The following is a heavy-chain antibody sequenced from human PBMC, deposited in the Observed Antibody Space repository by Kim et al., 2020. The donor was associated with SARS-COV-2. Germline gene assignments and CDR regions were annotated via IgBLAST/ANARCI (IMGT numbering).Heavy chain of an antibody. Sequence: SETLSLTCAVYGGSFSGYYWSWIRQPPGKGLEWIGEINHSGSTNYNPSLKSRVTISVDTSKNQFSLKLSSVTAADTAVYYCASSDSSGVDYWGQGTLVTVSS. D-gene: IGHD6-19*01. CDR1: GGSFSGYY. V-gene: IGHV4-34*01. J-gene: IGHJ4*02. CDR2: INHSGST. CDR3: ASSDSSGVDY.